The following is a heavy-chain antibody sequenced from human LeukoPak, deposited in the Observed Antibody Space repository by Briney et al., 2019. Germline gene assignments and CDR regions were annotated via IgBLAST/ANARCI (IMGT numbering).Heavy chain of an antibody. CDR2: IKQDGSEK. V-gene: IGHV3-7*01. J-gene: IGHJ4*02. CDR1: GLTFSSYW. Sequence: PGGSLRLSCAASGLTFSSYWMSWVRQAPGKGLEWVANIKQDGSEKYYVDSVKGRFTISRDNAKNSLYLQMNSLRAEDTAAYYCATGPGYSSSWWGQGTLVTVSS. CDR3: ATGPGYSSSW. D-gene: IGHD6-13*01.